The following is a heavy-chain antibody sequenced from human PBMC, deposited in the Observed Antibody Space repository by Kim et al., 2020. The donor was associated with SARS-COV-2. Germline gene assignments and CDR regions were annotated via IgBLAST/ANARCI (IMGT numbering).Heavy chain of an antibody. V-gene: IGHV3-11*04. CDR3: ARDGVVVAATVDY. D-gene: IGHD2-15*01. J-gene: IGHJ4*02. Sequence: ASTVKGRFTITRDNAKNSLYLKMSSRRAEDTAVDYCARDGVVVAATVDYWGQGPLVTVSS.